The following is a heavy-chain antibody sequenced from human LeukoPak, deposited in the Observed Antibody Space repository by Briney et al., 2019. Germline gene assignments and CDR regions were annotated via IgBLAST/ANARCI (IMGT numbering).Heavy chain of an antibody. D-gene: IGHD6-13*01. CDR3: ARGGRGSSWFDN. CDR1: GFTFSSYA. Sequence: GGSLRLSCAASGFTFSSYAMSWVRQAPGKGLEWVSSISSSSSYIYYADSVKGRFTISRDNAKNSLYLQMNSLRAGDTAVYYCARGGRGSSWFDNWGQGTLVTVSS. J-gene: IGHJ4*02. CDR2: ISSSSSYI. V-gene: IGHV3-21*01.